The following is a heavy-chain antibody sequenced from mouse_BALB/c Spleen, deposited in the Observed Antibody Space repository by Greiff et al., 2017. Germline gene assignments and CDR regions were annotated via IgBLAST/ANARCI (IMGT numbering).Heavy chain of an antibody. CDR1: GFNIKDYY. Sequence: EVQLVESGAELVRSGASVKLSCTASGFNIKDYYMHWVKQRPEQGLEWIGWIDPENGDTEYAPKFQGKATMTADTSSNTAYLQLSSLTSEDTAVYYCNAFYYDYDHAMDYWGQGTSVTVSS. CDR2: IDPENGDT. D-gene: IGHD2-4*01. CDR3: NAFYYDYDHAMDY. V-gene: IGHV14-4*02. J-gene: IGHJ4*01.